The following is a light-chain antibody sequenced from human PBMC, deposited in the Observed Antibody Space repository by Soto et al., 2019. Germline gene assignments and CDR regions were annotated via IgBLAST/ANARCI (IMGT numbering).Light chain of an antibody. Sequence: QSALTQPASVSGSPGQSITISCTGTSSDVGGYNYVSWYQQHPGKAPKLMIYDVSNRPSGVSNRFSGSKSGNTASLTISGLQDEDEADCYCSSYTSSSTYVFGGGTKLTVL. CDR1: SSDVGGYNY. J-gene: IGLJ3*02. CDR3: SSYTSSSTYV. CDR2: DVS. V-gene: IGLV2-14*01.